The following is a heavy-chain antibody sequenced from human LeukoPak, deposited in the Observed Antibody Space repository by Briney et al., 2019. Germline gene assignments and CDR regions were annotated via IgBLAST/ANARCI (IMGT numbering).Heavy chain of an antibody. Sequence: GGSLRLSCAASGFTFSSYWMSWVRQAPGKGLEWVANIKQDGSDKNYVDSVKGRFTISKDNAKNLLSLEMNGLRAEDTAVYYCATYKNQLRTVYFDYWGQGTLVTVTS. CDR2: IKQDGSDK. CDR3: ATYKNQLRTVYFDY. J-gene: IGHJ4*02. D-gene: IGHD1-1*01. V-gene: IGHV3-7*02. CDR1: GFTFSSYW.